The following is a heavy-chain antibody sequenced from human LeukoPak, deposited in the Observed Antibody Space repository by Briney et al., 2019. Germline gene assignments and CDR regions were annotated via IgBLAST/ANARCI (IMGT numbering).Heavy chain of an antibody. CDR2: INTDGSST. J-gene: IGHJ4*02. V-gene: IGHV3-74*01. D-gene: IGHD2/OR15-2a*01. Sequence: PGGSLRLSCAASGFTFSSYWMHWVRQAPGKGLVWVSRINTDGSSTHYADSVKGRFTISRDNAKNTLSLQMNSLRAEDTAEYYSASLYLRPWGQGTLVTVSS. CDR3: ASLYLRP. CDR1: GFTFSSYW.